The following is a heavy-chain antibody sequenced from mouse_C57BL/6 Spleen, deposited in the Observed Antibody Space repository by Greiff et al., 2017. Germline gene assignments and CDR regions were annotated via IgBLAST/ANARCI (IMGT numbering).Heavy chain of an antibody. D-gene: IGHD2-3*01. V-gene: IGHV1-39*01. Sequence: VQLKESGPELVKPGAPVKISCKASGYSFTDYNMNWVKQSNGKSFEWFGVISPNYGTTSYNQKLKGKATLTVDQSSSTAYMQLNSLTSEASAVYYLARARSPYGYYAWFAYWGQGTLVTVSA. J-gene: IGHJ3*01. CDR3: ARARSPYGYYAWFAY. CDR1: GYSFTDYN. CDR2: ISPNYGTT.